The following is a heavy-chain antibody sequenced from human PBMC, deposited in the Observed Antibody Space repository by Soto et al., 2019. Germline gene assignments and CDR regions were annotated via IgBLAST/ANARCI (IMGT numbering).Heavy chain of an antibody. V-gene: IGHV4-30-4*01. Sequence: QVQLQESGPGLVKPSQTLSLTCTVSAGSISSNNFYWSWIRQPPGKGLEWIGYIYYSGSTYYNPSLKSRVTISGDTSKNQFSLKLSSVTAADTAVYYCARENRGYYYYGMDVWGQGTTVTVSS. CDR3: ARENRGYYYYGMDV. CDR1: AGSISSNNFY. J-gene: IGHJ6*02. CDR2: IYYSGST.